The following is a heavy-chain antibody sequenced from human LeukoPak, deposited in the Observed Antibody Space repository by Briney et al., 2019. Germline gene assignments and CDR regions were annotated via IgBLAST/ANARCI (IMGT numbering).Heavy chain of an antibody. CDR3: ARLIVVVPAAIDY. CDR2: IYYSGST. J-gene: IGHJ4*02. D-gene: IGHD2-2*01. Sequence: SETLSLTCTVSGGSISSYYWSWIRQPPGKGLEWIGSIYYSGSTYYNPSLKSRVTISVDTSKNQFSLKLSSVTAADTAVYYCARLIVVVPAAIDYWGQGTLVTVSS. V-gene: IGHV4-59*05. CDR1: GGSISSYY.